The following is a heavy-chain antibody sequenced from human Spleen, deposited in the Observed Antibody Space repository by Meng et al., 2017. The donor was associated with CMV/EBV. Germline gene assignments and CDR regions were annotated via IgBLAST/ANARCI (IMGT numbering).Heavy chain of an antibody. Sequence: YTFTSNGISWVRQAPGQGLEWMGWISAYNGNTNSAQKLQGRVTMTTDTSTSTAYMELRSLRSDDTAVYYCARVPRPQQLVSLFWFDPWGQGTLVTVSS. V-gene: IGHV1-18*01. CDR1: YTFTSNG. CDR3: ARVPRPQQLVSLFWFDP. D-gene: IGHD6-13*01. CDR2: ISAYNGNT. J-gene: IGHJ5*02.